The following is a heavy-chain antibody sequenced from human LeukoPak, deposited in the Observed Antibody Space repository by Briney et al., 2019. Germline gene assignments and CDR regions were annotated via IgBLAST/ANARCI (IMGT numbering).Heavy chain of an antibody. V-gene: IGHV3-30*02. CDR3: AKEAVAATGVFDY. CDR2: IRHDGSNK. CDR1: GFPFSSYA. D-gene: IGHD2-15*01. Sequence: GGSLRLSCAASGFPFSSYAMHWVRQAPGKGLEWVAFIRHDGSNKYHSNSVQGRFTISRDNSRNTLYLQLNSLRAEDMAVYYCAKEAVAATGVFDYWGQGTLVTVSS. J-gene: IGHJ4*02.